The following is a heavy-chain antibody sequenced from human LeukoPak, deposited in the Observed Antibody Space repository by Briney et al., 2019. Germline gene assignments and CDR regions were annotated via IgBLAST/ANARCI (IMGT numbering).Heavy chain of an antibody. CDR1: GFTFSNYA. D-gene: IGHD3-22*01. J-gene: IGHJ4*02. CDR2: ISYDGSNQ. V-gene: IGHV3-30-3*01. Sequence: GGSLRLSCAASGFTFSNYAIHWVRQAPGKGLEWVATISYDGSNQYYADSVKGRFTTSRDKSKNTVHLQMNSLRAEDTAVYYCARDRYYYDSGGSLDYWGQGTLVTVSS. CDR3: ARDRYYYDSGGSLDY.